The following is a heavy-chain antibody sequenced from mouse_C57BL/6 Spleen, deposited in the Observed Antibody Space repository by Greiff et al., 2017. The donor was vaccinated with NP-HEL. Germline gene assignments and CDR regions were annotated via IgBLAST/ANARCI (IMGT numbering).Heavy chain of an antibody. CDR2: INPSNGGT. CDR3: ARGIRRDVYYFDY. D-gene: IGHD2-12*01. CDR1: GYTFTSYW. V-gene: IGHV1-53*01. J-gene: IGHJ2*01. Sequence: QVQLQQPGTELVKPGASVKLSCKASGYTFTSYWMHWVKQRPGQGLEWIGNINPSNGGTNYNEKFKSKATLTVDKSSSTAYMQLSSLTSEDSAVYDCARGIRRDVYYFDYWGQGTTLTVSS.